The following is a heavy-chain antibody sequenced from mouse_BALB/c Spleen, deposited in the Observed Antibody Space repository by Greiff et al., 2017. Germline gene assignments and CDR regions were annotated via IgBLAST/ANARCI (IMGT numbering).Heavy chain of an antibody. CDR2: ISSGGST. CDR1: GFTFSSYA. Sequence: EVMLVESGGGLVKPGGSLKLSCAASGFTFSSYAMSWVRQTPEKRLEWVASISSGGSTYYPDSVKGRFTISRDNARNILYLQISSLRSEDTAMYYCARGRGDYFDYWGQGTTLTVSS. CDR3: ARGRGDYFDY. V-gene: IGHV5-6-5*01. J-gene: IGHJ2*01.